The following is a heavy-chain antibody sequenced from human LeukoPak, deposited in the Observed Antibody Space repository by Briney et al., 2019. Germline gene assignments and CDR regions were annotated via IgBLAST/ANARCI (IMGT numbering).Heavy chain of an antibody. D-gene: IGHD3-10*01. CDR3: ARDSGSFDY. Sequence: PSETLSLTCTVSGGSISSYYWSWIRQPPGKGLEWIGYIYYSGSTNYNPSLKSRVTISVDTSKNQFSLKLSSVTAADTAVYYCARDSGSFDYWGQGTPVTVSS. CDR2: IYYSGST. CDR1: GGSISSYY. V-gene: IGHV4-59*01. J-gene: IGHJ4*02.